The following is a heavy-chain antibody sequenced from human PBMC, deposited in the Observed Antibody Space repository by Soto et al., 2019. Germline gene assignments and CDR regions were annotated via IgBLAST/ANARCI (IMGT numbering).Heavy chain of an antibody. CDR3: AKVSGDGSQVA. CDR2: ITGSGTSI. CDR1: GFTFSPYA. Sequence: EVQVSESGGGLVQPGGSLRLSCAASGFTFSPYAMSWVRQASGKGLEWVSSITGSGTSIYYADSVKGRFTISRDNSKNMLYLQMNSLRAEDTAVYYCAKVSGDGSQVAWGQGTLVTVSS. V-gene: IGHV3-23*01. J-gene: IGHJ5*02. D-gene: IGHD3-10*01.